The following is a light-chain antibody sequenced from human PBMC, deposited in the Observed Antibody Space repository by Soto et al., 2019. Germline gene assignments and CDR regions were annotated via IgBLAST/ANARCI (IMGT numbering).Light chain of an antibody. CDR3: CSYEGSCSWI. V-gene: IGLV2-11*01. CDR2: DVT. CDR1: SSDVGGYNR. Sequence: QSALTQPPSVSGSPGQTVTIYCTGTSSDVGGYNRVSWYQQPPGTAPKLIIYDVTKRPSGVPDRFSGSKSGNTASLTISGLQAEDEADYYCCSYEGSCSWIFGGGTQRTVL. J-gene: IGLJ2*01.